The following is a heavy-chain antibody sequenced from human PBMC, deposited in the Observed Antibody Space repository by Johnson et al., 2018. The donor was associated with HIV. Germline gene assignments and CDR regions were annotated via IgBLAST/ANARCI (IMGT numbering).Heavy chain of an antibody. V-gene: IGHV3-11*04. D-gene: IGHD3-10*01. CDR2: MSSSGSTI. J-gene: IGHJ3*02. CDR3: ARGQATVWFRASGAAFKI. Sequence: QVQLVESGGGLVKPGGSLRLSCAASGFSFSDYYMSWIRQAPGKGLEWISYMSSSGSTIYHAESVKGRFTISRDNAKNSLYLQMNSLGVEDTAVYYCARGQATVWFRASGAAFKIWGQGTTVTVSS. CDR1: GFSFSDYY.